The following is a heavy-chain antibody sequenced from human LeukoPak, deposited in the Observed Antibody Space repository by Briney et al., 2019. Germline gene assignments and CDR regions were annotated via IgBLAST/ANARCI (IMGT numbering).Heavy chain of an antibody. J-gene: IGHJ4*02. V-gene: IGHV1-2*02. D-gene: IGHD6-19*01. CDR1: GYTFTGYY. Sequence: APVRVSCKASGYTFTGYYMHWVRQAPGQGLEWMGWIDPNSGGTNYAQKFPGRVTMTNDTSISTAYMELSRLRSDDTAVYWRARGYSSGSSYYFDYWGQGTLVTVSS. CDR2: IDPNSGGT. CDR3: ARGYSSGSSYYFDY.